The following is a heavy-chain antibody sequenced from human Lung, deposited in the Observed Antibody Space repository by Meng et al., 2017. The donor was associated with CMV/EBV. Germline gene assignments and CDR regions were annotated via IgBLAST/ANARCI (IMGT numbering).Heavy chain of an antibody. CDR3: ARDFKTRRGIFGTVSGGYYGMDA. J-gene: IGHJ6*02. Sequence: SXXVFXNAPAGTFDNYAISWVRQDPGQGLEWMGGINPILSMATYPQRFQGRVTITADKSTTTAYMELSSLRSEDTALYYCARDFKTRRGIFGTVSGGYYGMDAWGQGXTVTVSS. CDR1: AGTFDNYA. V-gene: IGHV1-69*10. D-gene: IGHD3-3*01. CDR2: INPILSMA.